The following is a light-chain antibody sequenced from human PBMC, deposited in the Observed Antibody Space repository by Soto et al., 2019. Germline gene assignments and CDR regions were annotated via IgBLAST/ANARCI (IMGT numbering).Light chain of an antibody. CDR1: HNIERW. V-gene: IGKV1-5*01. CDR2: DAS. Sequence: IQMTQSPSTLSASVGDRVTITCRASHNIERWMAWYQQKPGKAPSLLIFDASTLHSGVPSRFSGSGSGTDFTLTISSLQPDDFATYYCQKCKTAPFTFGGGTKVDIK. J-gene: IGKJ4*01. CDR3: QKCKTAPFT.